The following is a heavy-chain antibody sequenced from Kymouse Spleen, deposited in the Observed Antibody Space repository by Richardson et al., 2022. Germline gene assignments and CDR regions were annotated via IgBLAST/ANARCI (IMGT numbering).Heavy chain of an antibody. Sequence: QVQLQESGPGLVKPSETLSLTCTVSGGSISSYYWSWIRQPPGKGLEWIGYIYYSGSTNYNPSLKSRVTISVDTSKNQFSLKLSSVTAADTAVYYCARGYSSSWHDYWGQGTLVTVSS. CDR3: ARGYSSSWHDY. J-gene: IGHJ4*02. D-gene: IGHD6-13*01. V-gene: IGHV4-59*01. CDR2: IYYSGST. CDR1: GGSISSYY.